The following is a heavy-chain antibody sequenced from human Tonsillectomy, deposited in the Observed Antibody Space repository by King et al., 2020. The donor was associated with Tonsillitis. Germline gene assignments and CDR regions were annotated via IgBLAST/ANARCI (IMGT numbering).Heavy chain of an antibody. Sequence: QLQESGPGLVKPSETLSLTCTVSGGSISSYYWSWIRQPPGKGLEWIGYIYYSGSTNYNPSLKSRVTISVDKSKNQFSLKLSSVTAADTAVYYCARGTSGYCSSTSCYELGYWGQGTLVTVSS. V-gene: IGHV4-59*01. D-gene: IGHD2-2*01. J-gene: IGHJ4*02. CDR1: GGSISSYY. CDR3: ARGTSGYCSSTSCYELGY. CDR2: IYYSGST.